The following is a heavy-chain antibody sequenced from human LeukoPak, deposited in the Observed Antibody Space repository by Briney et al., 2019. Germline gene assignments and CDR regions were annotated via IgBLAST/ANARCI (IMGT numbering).Heavy chain of an antibody. CDR1: GGSISSGSYY. D-gene: IGHD3-9*01. V-gene: IGHV4-61*02. CDR3: ARDDGLPFDY. CDR2: IYTSGST. Sequence: SETLSLTCTVSGGSISSGSYYWSWIRQPAGKGLEWIGRIYTSGSTNYNPSLKSRVTISVDTSKNQFSLKLSSVTAADTAVYYCARDDGLPFDYWGQGTLVTVSS. J-gene: IGHJ4*02.